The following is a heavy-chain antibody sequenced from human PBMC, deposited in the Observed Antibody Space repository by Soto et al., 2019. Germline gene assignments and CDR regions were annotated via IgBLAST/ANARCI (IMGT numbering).Heavy chain of an antibody. J-gene: IGHJ4*02. CDR3: TSLYYGH. CDR1: EFTFTYAW. V-gene: IGHV3-15*01. Sequence: EVQLVESGGDLVKPGGSLRLSCAASEFTFTYAWMSWVRQAPGKGLEWVGRIKSKTDGGTTDYAAPVKGRFTISRDVSQNTLYLQMNSLKTEVTAVYYCTSLYYGHWGQGTLVTVSS. D-gene: IGHD3-16*02. CDR2: IKSKTDGGTT.